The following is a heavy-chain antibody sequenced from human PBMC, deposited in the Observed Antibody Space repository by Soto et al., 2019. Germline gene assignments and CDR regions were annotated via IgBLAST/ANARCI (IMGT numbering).Heavy chain of an antibody. D-gene: IGHD3-10*01. J-gene: IGHJ6*02. CDR1: GGSISSGGYY. CDR2: IYYSGST. Sequence: NPSETLSLTCTVSGGSISSGGYYWSWIRQHPGKGLEWIGYIYYSGSTYYNPSLKSRVTISVDTSKNQFSLKLSSVTAADTAVYYCARDLVRGVIIKDHYYYGMDVWGQGTTVTVSS. CDR3: ARDLVRGVIIKDHYYYGMDV. V-gene: IGHV4-31*03.